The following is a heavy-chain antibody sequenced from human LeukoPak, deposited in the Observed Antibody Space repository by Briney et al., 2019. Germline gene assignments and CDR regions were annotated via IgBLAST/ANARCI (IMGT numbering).Heavy chain of an antibody. J-gene: IGHJ5*02. CDR3: ARDVRGITIFGVVNSKQNWFDP. CDR1: GGTFSSYA. Sequence: GASVKVSCKASGGTFSSYAISWVRQAPGQGLEWMGRIIPIFGTANYAQKFQGRVTITTDESTSTAYMELSSLRSEATAVYYCARDVRGITIFGVVNSKQNWFDPWGQGTLVTVSS. V-gene: IGHV1-69*05. CDR2: IIPIFGTA. D-gene: IGHD3-3*01.